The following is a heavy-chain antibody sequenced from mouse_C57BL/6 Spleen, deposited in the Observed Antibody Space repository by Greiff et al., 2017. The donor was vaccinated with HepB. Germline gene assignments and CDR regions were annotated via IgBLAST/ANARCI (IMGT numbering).Heavy chain of an antibody. D-gene: IGHD1-1*01. V-gene: IGHV1-26*01. CDR3: ARRDYYGSSNFDY. CDR2: INPNNGGT. CDR1: GYTFTDYY. Sequence: EVQLQQSGPELVKPGASVKISCKASGYTFTDYYMNWVKQSHGKSLAWIGDINPNNGGTSYNQKFKGKATLTVDKSSSTAYMELRSLTSEDSAVYYCARRDYYGSSNFDYWGQGTTLTVSS. J-gene: IGHJ2*01.